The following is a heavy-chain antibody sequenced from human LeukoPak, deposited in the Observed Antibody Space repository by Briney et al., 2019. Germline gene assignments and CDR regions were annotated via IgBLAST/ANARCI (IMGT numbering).Heavy chain of an antibody. CDR1: GFSFSSYS. Sequence: PGESLRLSCAASGFSFSSYSMNWVRQAPGKGLEWVSSISSSSSYIYYADSVKGRFTISRDNAKNSLYLQMNSLNAEDTAVYYCARGAAVAVLYCYWGQGTLVTVSS. D-gene: IGHD2-15*01. V-gene: IGHV3-21*01. CDR2: ISSSSSYI. CDR3: ARGAAVAVLYCY. J-gene: IGHJ4*02.